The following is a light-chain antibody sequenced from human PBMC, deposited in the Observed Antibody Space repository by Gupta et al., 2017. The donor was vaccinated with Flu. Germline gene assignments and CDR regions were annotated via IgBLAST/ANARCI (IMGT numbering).Light chain of an antibody. V-gene: IGKV1-39*01. Sequence: DIQLTQSPSSLSASVGDRVSITCRASHSINNYLNWYQQRPGKAPKLLIFAASSLQSGVPSRFSGSGSGTDFTLTISSRQPEDFATYYCQQRDRTPRTFGQGTKVEI. J-gene: IGKJ1*01. CDR1: HSINNY. CDR2: AAS. CDR3: QQRDRTPRT.